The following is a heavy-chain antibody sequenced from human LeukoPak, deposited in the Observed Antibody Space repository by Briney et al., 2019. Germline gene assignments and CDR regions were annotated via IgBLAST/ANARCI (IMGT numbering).Heavy chain of an antibody. CDR2: INPSGGST. Sequence: ASVKVSCKASGYTFINNWMHWVRQAPGQGLEWMGIINPSGGSTTYAQKFQGRVTMTRDTSTSTVYMELSSLRSEDTAVYCCARAYYHDSSDYYFPLDYWGQGTLVPVSS. V-gene: IGHV1-46*01. J-gene: IGHJ4*02. CDR1: GYTFINNW. D-gene: IGHD3-22*01. CDR3: ARAYYHDSSDYYFPLDY.